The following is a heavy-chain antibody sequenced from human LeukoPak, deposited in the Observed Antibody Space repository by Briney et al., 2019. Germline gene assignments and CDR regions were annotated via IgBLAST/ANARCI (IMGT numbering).Heavy chain of an antibody. CDR3: ASFGAVAGTQRRQPSYAFDI. J-gene: IGHJ3*02. Sequence: GASVKVSCKASGYTFTSYGISWVRQAPGQGLEWMGWISAYNGNTNYAQKLQGRVTMTTDTSTSTAYMELRSLRSDDTAVYYCASFGAVAGTQRRQPSYAFDIWGQGTMVTVSP. D-gene: IGHD6-19*01. V-gene: IGHV1-18*01. CDR1: GYTFTSYG. CDR2: ISAYNGNT.